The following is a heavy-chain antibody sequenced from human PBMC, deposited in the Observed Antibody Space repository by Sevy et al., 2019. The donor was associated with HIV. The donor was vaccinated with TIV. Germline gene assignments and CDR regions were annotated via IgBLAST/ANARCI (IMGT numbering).Heavy chain of an antibody. CDR3: AKDGHYYDSSGDYLNYFDY. J-gene: IGHJ4*02. V-gene: IGHV3-23*01. CDR2: ISGSARST. CDR1: GFTFTSYA. Sequence: GGSLRLSCAASGFTFTSYAMSWVRQAPGKGLEWVSAISGSARSTYYADSVKGRFPITRENSKNTLYQLINSLRAEDTAIYYCAKDGHYYDSSGDYLNYFDYWGQGTLVTVSS. D-gene: IGHD3-22*01.